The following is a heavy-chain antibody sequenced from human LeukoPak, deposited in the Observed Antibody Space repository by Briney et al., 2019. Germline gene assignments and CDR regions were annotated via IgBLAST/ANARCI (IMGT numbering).Heavy chain of an antibody. V-gene: IGHV3-23*01. Sequence: GGSLRLSCAASGFTFSSYAMSWVRQAPEKGLEWVSAISGSGGSTYYADSVKGRFTISRDNSMNTLYLQMNSLRAEDTAVYYCAKCITVAGTSENNWFDPWGQGTLVTVSS. J-gene: IGHJ5*02. CDR3: AKCITVAGTSENNWFDP. D-gene: IGHD6-19*01. CDR2: ISGSGGST. CDR1: GFTFSSYA.